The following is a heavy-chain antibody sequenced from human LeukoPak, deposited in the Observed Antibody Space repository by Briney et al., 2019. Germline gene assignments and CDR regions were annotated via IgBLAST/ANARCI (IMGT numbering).Heavy chain of an antibody. CDR3: ARDDYDILAGSYRRYMDV. CDR2: IINIVSHI. Sequence: GGSLRLSCTASGFTFSSYAMNWVRQAPGQGLEWVSSIINIVSHIYYADKVKGRFTISRDNAKNSLYLQMNSLRAEDTAVYYCARDDYDILAGSYRRYMDVWGKGTTVTVSS. V-gene: IGHV3-21*01. D-gene: IGHD3-9*01. CDR1: GFTFSSYA. J-gene: IGHJ6*03.